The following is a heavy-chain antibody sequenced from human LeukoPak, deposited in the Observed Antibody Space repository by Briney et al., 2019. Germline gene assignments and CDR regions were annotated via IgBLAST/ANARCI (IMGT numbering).Heavy chain of an antibody. V-gene: IGHV1-2*02. CDR3: ARGQDELLWFREFDYYYYYGMDV. CDR2: INPNSGGT. D-gene: IGHD3-10*01. J-gene: IGHJ6*02. Sequence: GASVKVSCKASGYTFNGYSMHWVRQAPGQGLEWMGWINPNSGGTNYAQKFQGRVTMTRDTSISTAYMELSRLRSDDTAVYYCARGQDELLWFREFDYYYYYGMDVWGQGTTVTVSS. CDR1: GYTFNGYS.